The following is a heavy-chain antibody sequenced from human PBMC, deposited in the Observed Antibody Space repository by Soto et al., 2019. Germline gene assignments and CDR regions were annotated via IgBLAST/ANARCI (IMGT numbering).Heavy chain of an antibody. CDR2: IIPILGIA. D-gene: IGHD4-4*01. CDR3: ARTDDDYSTPSQQ. J-gene: IGHJ4*02. Sequence: GASVKVSCKASGGTFSSYTISWVRQAPGQGLEWMGRIIPILGIANYAQKFQGRVTITADKSTSTTYMELSSLRSEDTAVYYCARTDDDYSTPSQQWGEETLVTVP. V-gene: IGHV1-69*02. CDR1: GGTFSSYT.